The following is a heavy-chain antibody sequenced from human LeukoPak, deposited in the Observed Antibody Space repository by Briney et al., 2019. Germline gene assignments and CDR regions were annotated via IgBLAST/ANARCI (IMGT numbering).Heavy chain of an antibody. Sequence: GGSLRLSCAASGFTFSSYAMSWVRQAPGKGLEWVSAISGSAGSTYYADSVKGRFTISRDNSKNTLYLQMNSLRAEDTAVYYCARDPKGPDDYVPDYWGQGTLVTVSS. D-gene: IGHD4-17*01. CDR3: ARDPKGPDDYVPDY. CDR2: ISGSAGST. CDR1: GFTFSSYA. V-gene: IGHV3-23*01. J-gene: IGHJ4*02.